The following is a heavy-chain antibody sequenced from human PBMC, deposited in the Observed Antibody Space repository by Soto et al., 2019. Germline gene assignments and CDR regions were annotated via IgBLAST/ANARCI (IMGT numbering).Heavy chain of an antibody. CDR3: ARPRYDGSGTPFDH. Sequence: EVQLVESGGGLVQPGGSLRVSCAASGFTFSSYWMHWVRQVPGKGLVWVSRISGDGSSTSYADAVRGRFTISRDNAKNTLYLQMNIQRAEDTALYYCARPRYDGSGTPFDHWGQGALVTVSS. J-gene: IGHJ4*02. CDR1: GFTFSSYW. D-gene: IGHD3-22*01. CDR2: ISGDGSST. V-gene: IGHV3-74*01.